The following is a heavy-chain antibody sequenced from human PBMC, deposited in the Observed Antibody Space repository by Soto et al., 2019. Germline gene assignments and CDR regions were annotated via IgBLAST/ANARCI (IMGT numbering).Heavy chain of an antibody. CDR1: GYKFIDYW. CDR2: IFPGDSDT. D-gene: IGHD4-17*01. J-gene: IGHJ6*02. Sequence: PGESLKISCKGSGYKFIDYWIGWVRQMPGKGLELMGIIFPGDSDTRYSPSFQGQVTISTDKSISIAYLQWSSLKASDTATYFCARLGHDYRGNGVYDYCGMDVWGQGTTVTVSS. V-gene: IGHV5-51*01. CDR3: ARLGHDYRGNGVYDYCGMDV.